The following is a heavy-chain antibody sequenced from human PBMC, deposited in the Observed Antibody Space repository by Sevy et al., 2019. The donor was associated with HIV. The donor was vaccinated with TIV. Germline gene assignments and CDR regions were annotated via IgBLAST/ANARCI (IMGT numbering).Heavy chain of an antibody. CDR1: GFTFSSYS. CDR2: ISSSGSYI. Sequence: GGSLRLSCAASGFTFSSYSMNWVRQAPGKGLEWVSSISSSGSYIYYADSVKGRFTISRDNAKNSLYLEMNSLRADDTAVYYCASDELSSWYDAIDIWGQGTMVTVSS. CDR3: ASDELSSWYDAIDI. D-gene: IGHD6-13*01. J-gene: IGHJ3*02. V-gene: IGHV3-21*01.